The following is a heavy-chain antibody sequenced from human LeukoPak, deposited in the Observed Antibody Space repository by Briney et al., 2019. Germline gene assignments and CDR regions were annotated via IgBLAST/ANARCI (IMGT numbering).Heavy chain of an antibody. CDR1: GYTFTTYW. J-gene: IGHJ4*02. Sequence: GESLKISCKGSGYTFTTYWIAWVRQMPGKGLEWMGIIYPGDSATRYSPSFQGQVTISADKSINTAYLPWSSLKASDTAMYYCARRKGYLQDYWGQGTLVTVSS. D-gene: IGHD1-26*01. CDR3: ARRKGYLQDY. V-gene: IGHV5-51*01. CDR2: IYPGDSAT.